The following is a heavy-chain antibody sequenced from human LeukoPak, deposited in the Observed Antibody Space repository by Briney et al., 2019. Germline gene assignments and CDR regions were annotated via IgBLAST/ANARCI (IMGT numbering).Heavy chain of an antibody. J-gene: IGHJ4*02. CDR3: ARGNYVYVWGGIDY. CDR1: GGSISSSNFY. CDR2: IYYSGST. D-gene: IGHD3-16*01. V-gene: IGHV4-39*01. Sequence: NPSETLSLTCTVSGGSISSSNFYWGWIRQPPGKGLEWIGSIYYSGSTYYNTSLKSRVTISLDTSKNQFSLKLNSVTAADTAVYYCARGNYVYVWGGIDYWGQGTLVTVSS.